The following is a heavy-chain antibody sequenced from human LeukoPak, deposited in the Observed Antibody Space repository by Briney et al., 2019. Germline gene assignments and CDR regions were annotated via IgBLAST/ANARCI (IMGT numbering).Heavy chain of an antibody. CDR2: ISGNGINT. Sequence: GGSLRLSCATSGFTFNIYAMNWVRQAPGKGLEWVSIISGNGINTYYADSVKGRFTISRGDSKNTLYLQMNSLRVDDTAMYYCARGVSDWGQGTLVTVAS. CDR3: ARGVSD. J-gene: IGHJ4*02. D-gene: IGHD3-16*01. V-gene: IGHV3-23*01. CDR1: GFTFNIYA.